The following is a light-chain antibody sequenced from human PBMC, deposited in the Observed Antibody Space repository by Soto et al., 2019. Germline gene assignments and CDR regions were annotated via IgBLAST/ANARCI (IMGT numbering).Light chain of an antibody. CDR2: HTT. Sequence: QAVVTQEPSLTVSPGGTVTLTCGSSTGAVTSGHHPYWLQQKPGQAPRTLIYHTTNTLSWTPARFSGSLLGGKAALTLSGAQPEDEALCYCLLTYSGPWVFGGGTKVTVL. J-gene: IGLJ3*02. CDR1: TGAVTSGHH. CDR3: LLTYSGPWV. V-gene: IGLV7-46*01.